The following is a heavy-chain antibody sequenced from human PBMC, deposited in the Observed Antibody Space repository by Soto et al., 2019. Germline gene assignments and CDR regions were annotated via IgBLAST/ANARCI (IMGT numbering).Heavy chain of an antibody. Sequence: QVQLVQSGAEVKKPGSSVKVSCKASGGTFSSYAISWVRQAPGQGLEWMGGIIPISGTANYAQKFQGRVTITEEESTSTAYMELSSLRSEDTAVYYWARSQGSSTSLEIYYYYYGMDVWGQGTTVTVSS. CDR3: ARSQGSSTSLEIYYYYYGMDV. J-gene: IGHJ6*02. CDR1: GGTFSSYA. D-gene: IGHD2-2*01. CDR2: IIPISGTA. V-gene: IGHV1-69*01.